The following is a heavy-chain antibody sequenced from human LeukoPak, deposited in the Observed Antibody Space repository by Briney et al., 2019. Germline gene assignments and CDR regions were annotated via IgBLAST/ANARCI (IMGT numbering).Heavy chain of an antibody. V-gene: IGHV1-18*01. CDR1: GYTFTTYG. CDR3: ARVVTTVFDY. Sequence: ASVKVSCKASGYTFTTYGISWVRQAPGQGLEWMGWVSGNNGNTNYAQKLQGRVTMTTDTSTNTAYMELRSLRSDDTAVYYCARVVTTVFDYWGQGTLVTVSS. J-gene: IGHJ4*02. CDR2: VSGNNGNT. D-gene: IGHD4-17*01.